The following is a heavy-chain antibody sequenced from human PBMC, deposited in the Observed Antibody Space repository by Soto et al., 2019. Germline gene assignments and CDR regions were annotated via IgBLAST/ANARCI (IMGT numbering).Heavy chain of an antibody. CDR1: GGSFSGHY. CDR2: INHSGST. J-gene: IGHJ6*02. D-gene: IGHD3-10*01. CDR3: ARGLARLTVMVRGVIPYGMDV. V-gene: IGHV4-34*01. Sequence: SETLSLTCAVYGGSFSGHYWSWIRQPPGKGLEWIGEINHSGSTNYNPSLKSRVTISVDTSKNQFSLKLSSVTAADTAVYYCARGLARLTVMVRGVIPYGMDVWGQGTTVTVSS.